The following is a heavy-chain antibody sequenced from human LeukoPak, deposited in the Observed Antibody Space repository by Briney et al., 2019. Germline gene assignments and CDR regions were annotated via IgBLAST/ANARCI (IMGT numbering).Heavy chain of an antibody. D-gene: IGHD2-15*01. CDR3: ARTMSYCSGGSCYMGY. CDR1: GFTFSSYR. CDR2: ISSSSSTI. J-gene: IGHJ4*02. V-gene: IGHV3-48*02. Sequence: GGSLRLSCAASGFTFSSYRMNWVRQAPGKGLEWVSYISSSSSTIYYADSVKGRFTISRDNAKNSLYLQMNSLRDEDTAVYYCARTMSYCSGGSCYMGYWGQGTLVTVSS.